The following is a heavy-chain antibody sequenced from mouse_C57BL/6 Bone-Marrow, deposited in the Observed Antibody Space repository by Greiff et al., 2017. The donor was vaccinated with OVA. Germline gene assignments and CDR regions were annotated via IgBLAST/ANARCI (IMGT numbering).Heavy chain of an antibody. J-gene: IGHJ2*01. Sequence: VQLQESGPGLVAPSQSLSLTCTVSGFSLTSYAISWVRQPPGKGLEWLGVIWTGGGANYNSALKSRLSISKDNSKSQVFLKMNSRQTDDTARYDGARDSPYYGNCHLDYWGQGTTLTVSS. CDR2: IWTGGGA. D-gene: IGHD2-10*01. CDR3: ARDSPYYGNCHLDY. CDR1: GFSLTSYA. V-gene: IGHV2-9-1*01.